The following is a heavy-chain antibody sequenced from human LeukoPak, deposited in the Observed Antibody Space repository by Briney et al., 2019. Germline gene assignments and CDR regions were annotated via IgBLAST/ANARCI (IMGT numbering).Heavy chain of an antibody. J-gene: IGHJ4*02. CDR2: IYYSGST. Sequence: SETLSLTCTVSGGSISSYYWSWIRQPPGKGLEWIGYIYYSGSTNYNPSLKSRVTISVDTSKNQFSLKLGSVTAADKAVYYCARTYDTSGYYYAFDYWGQGTLVTVSS. V-gene: IGHV4-59*01. D-gene: IGHD3-22*01. CDR1: GGSISSYY. CDR3: ARTYDTSGYYYAFDY.